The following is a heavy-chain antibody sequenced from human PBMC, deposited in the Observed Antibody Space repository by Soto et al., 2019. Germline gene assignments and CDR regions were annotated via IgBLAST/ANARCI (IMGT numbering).Heavy chain of an antibody. CDR2: IIHSGST. D-gene: IGHD1-26*01. V-gene: IGHV4-34*01. CDR1: GGSFSDYY. J-gene: IGHJ6*02. CDR3: ARGRVGTYFYYGMDV. Sequence: GTGPTPPSETLSLTCAVYGGSFSDYYWSWIRQPPGKGLEWIGEIIHSGSTDYNPSLKSRVTISVDTSKNQFFLKLSSVTAADTAVYYCARGRVGTYFYYGMDVWGQGTTVTSP.